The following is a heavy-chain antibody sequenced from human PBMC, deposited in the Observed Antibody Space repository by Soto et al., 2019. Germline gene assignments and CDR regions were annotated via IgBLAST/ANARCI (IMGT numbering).Heavy chain of an antibody. CDR2: IKQDGSEK. J-gene: IGHJ6*02. Sequence: PGGSLRLSCAASGFTFSSYWMSWVRQAPGKGLEWVANIKQDGSEKYYVDSVKGRFTISRDNAKNSLYLQMNSLRAEDTAVYYFGRDGIAAFYYYYSGMDVWGQGTRVTVSS. D-gene: IGHD6-13*01. V-gene: IGHV3-7*03. CDR1: GFTFSSYW. CDR3: GRDGIAAFYYYYSGMDV.